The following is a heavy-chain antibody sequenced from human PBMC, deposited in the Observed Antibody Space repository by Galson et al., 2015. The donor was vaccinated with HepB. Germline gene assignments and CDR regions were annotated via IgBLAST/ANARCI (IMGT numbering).Heavy chain of an antibody. CDR3: ARGARYYYDSSGYYVGY. J-gene: IGHJ4*02. D-gene: IGHD3-22*01. V-gene: IGHV3-64D*06. CDR1: GFTFSSYA. Sequence: SLRLSCAASGFTFSSYAMHWVRQAPGKGLEYVSAISSNGGSTYYGDSVKGRFTISRDNSKNTLYLQMSSLRSEDTAVYYCARGARYYYDSSGYYVGYWGQGTLVTVSS. CDR2: ISSNGGST.